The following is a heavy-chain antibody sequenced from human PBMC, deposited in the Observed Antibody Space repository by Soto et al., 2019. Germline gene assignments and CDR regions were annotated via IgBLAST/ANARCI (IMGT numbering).Heavy chain of an antibody. CDR1: GGSISSYY. CDR3: ARGLDLDY. CDR2: IYYSGST. V-gene: IGHV4-59*08. J-gene: IGHJ4*02. Sequence: SETLSLTCTVSGGSISSYYWSWIRQPPGKGLEWIGYIYYSGSTNYNPSLKSRVTISVDTSKNQFSLKLSSVTAADTAVYYCARGLDLDYGGQGTLVTVSS.